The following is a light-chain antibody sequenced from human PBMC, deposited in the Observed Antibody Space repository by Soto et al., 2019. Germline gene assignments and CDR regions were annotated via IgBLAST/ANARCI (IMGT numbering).Light chain of an antibody. J-gene: IGLJ2*01. CDR3: LLSYSDAVV. CDR1: TGPVTSGLY. V-gene: IGLV7-46*01. CDR2: DTT. Sequence: QAVVTQEPSLTVSPGGTVTLTCGSSTGPVTSGLYPYWFQQKPGQAPRTLIYDTTNKHSWTPARFSGSLLGGKAALTLSGAQPEDEADYYCLLSYSDAVVFGGGTQLTVL.